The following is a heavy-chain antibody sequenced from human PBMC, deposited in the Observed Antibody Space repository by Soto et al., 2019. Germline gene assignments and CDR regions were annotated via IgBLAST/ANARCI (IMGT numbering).Heavy chain of an antibody. Sequence: QVQLVESGGGVVQPGRSLRLSCAASGFTFSNYGMHWVRQAPGKGLEWVSVIWYDGSDKYYADSVKGRFTISRDNSKNTLYLQMNGLRTDDTAVYYCATDQGIYWGQGTLVTVSS. CDR3: ATDQGIY. CDR1: GFTFSNYG. V-gene: IGHV3-33*01. J-gene: IGHJ4*02. CDR2: IWYDGSDK. D-gene: IGHD6-13*01.